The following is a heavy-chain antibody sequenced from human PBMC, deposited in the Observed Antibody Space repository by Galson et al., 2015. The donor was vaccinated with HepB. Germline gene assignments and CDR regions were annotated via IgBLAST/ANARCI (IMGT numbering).Heavy chain of an antibody. D-gene: IGHD5-12*01. CDR1: RFRLTDYA. CDR2: ISSDSRTI. Sequence: SLRLSCAASRFRLTDYAMNWVRRAPGKGLEWAAYISSDSRTIHYADSVKGRFTISRDNAKNSVYLQMTNLRGEDTAVYYCVRDRGSGFGGNDVPSFDYWGRGSLVTVS. V-gene: IGHV3-48*01. J-gene: IGHJ4*02. CDR3: VRDRGSGFGGNDVPSFDY.